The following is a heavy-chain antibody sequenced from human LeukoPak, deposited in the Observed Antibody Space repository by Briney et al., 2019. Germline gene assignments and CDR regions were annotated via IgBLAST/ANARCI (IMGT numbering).Heavy chain of an antibody. Sequence: QPGGSLRLSCAASGINFRASGMHWVRQAPGMGLEWETFIQTDGGDKEYAASVAGRFTISRDNSKNTVYLHMSSLRPDDTALYYCAREGGTVVIGRFDYWGQGTLVTVSS. CDR1: GINFRASG. D-gene: IGHD2-2*01. CDR3: AREGGTVVIGRFDY. CDR2: IQTDGGDK. J-gene: IGHJ4*02. V-gene: IGHV3-30*02.